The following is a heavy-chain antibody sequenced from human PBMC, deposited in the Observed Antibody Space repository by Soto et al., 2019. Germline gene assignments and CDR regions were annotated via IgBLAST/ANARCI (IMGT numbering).Heavy chain of an antibody. CDR2: IWYDGSNK. CDR1: GFTFSSYG. CDR3: ARADPGGFYFDY. Sequence: GGSLRLSCAASGFTFSSYGMHWVRQAPGKGLEWVAVIWYDGSNKYYADSVKGRFTISRDNSKNTLYLQMNSLRAEDTAVYYCARADPGGFYFDYWGQGTLVTISS. J-gene: IGHJ4*02. D-gene: IGHD3-16*01. V-gene: IGHV3-33*01.